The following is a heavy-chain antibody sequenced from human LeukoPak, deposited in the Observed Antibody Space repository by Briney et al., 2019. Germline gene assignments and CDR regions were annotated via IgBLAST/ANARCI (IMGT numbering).Heavy chain of an antibody. CDR2: IWYDGSNK. V-gene: IGHV3-33*01. J-gene: IGHJ4*02. CDR1: GFTFGGYG. CDR3: ARGGDVVVPAAIQFDY. D-gene: IGHD2-2*01. Sequence: GGSLRLSCAGSGFTFGGYGMHWVRQAPGKGLEWVAVIWYDGSNKYYADSVKGRFTISRDNSKNTLYLQMNSLRAEDTAVYYCARGGDVVVPAAIQFDYWGQGTLVTVSS.